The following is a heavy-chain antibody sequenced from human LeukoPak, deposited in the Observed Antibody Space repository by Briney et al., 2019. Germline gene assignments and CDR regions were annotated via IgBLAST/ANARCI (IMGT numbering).Heavy chain of an antibody. J-gene: IGHJ4*02. D-gene: IGHD4-17*01. CDR3: ATARLSYGDGPGYFDY. CDR1: GDTFISYA. CDR2: IIPIFGTA. Sequence: GASVKVSCKASGDTFISYAISWVRQAPGQGLEWMGGIIPIFGTANYAQKFQGRVTITADESTSTAYMELSSLRSEDTAVYYCATARLSYGDGPGYFDYWGQGTLVTVSS. V-gene: IGHV1-69*13.